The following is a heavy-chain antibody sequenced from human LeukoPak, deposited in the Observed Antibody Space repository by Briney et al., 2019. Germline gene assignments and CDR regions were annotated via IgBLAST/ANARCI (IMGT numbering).Heavy chain of an antibody. CDR1: GGSFSGYY. V-gene: IGHV4-34*01. Sequence: PSETLSLTCAVYGGSFSGYYWSWIRQPPGKGLEWIGEINHSGSTNYNPSLKSRVTISVDTSKNQFSLKLSPVTAADTAVYYCARMGYVWGSYRYIFFDYWGQGTLVTVSS. CDR3: ARMGYVWGSYRYIFFDY. D-gene: IGHD3-16*02. CDR2: INHSGST. J-gene: IGHJ4*02.